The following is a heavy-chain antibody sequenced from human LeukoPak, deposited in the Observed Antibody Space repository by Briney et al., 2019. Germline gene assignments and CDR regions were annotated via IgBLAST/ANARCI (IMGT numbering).Heavy chain of an antibody. V-gene: IGHV3-30-3*01. CDR2: ISYDGSNK. CDR1: GFTFSSYA. D-gene: IGHD4-23*01. CDR3: ARRATVVTPGLFDY. J-gene: IGHJ4*02. Sequence: GGSLRLSCAASGFTFSSYAMHWVRQAPGKGLEWVAVISYDGSNKYYADSVKGRFTISRDNSKNTLYLQMNSLRAEDTAVYYCARRATVVTPGLFDYWGQGTLVTVSP.